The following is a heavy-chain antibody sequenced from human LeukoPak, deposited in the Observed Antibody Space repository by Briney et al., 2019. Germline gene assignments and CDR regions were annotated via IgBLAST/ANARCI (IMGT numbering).Heavy chain of an antibody. CDR2: INHSGST. D-gene: IGHD4-17*01. Sequence: SETLSLTCAVYGGSFSGYYWSWIRQPPGKGLEWIGEINHSGSTNYNPSLKSRVTISVDTSKNQFSLKLSSVTAADTAVYYCAKDATVTTGLRGSFAASDYWGQGTLVTVSS. V-gene: IGHV4-34*01. CDR1: GGSFSGYY. CDR3: AKDATVTTGLRGSFAASDY. J-gene: IGHJ4*02.